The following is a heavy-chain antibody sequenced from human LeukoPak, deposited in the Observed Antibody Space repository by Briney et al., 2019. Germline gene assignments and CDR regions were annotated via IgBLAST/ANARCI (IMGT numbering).Heavy chain of an antibody. CDR2: IYYSGST. CDR1: GGSFSSYY. CDR3: AREGGYSYGTAIYY. V-gene: IGHV4-59*01. J-gene: IGHJ4*02. Sequence: SETLSLTCAVYGGSFSSYYWSWIRQPPGMGLEWIGYIYYSGSTNYNPSLKSRVTISVDTSKNQFSLKLSSVTAADTAIYYCAREGGYSYGTAIYYWGQGTLVTVSS. D-gene: IGHD5-18*01.